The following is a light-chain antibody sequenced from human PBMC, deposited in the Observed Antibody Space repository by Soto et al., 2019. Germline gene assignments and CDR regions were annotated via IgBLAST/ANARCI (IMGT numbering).Light chain of an antibody. V-gene: IGKV1-5*01. CDR1: QTITTW. Sequence: DIRVTQSPPTLSASVGDRVTITCRASQTITTWMAWYQQKPGKAPKLLIYDASALPRGVPSRFSGSGSGTKFTLTIASLQPDDFATYYCQQYETFSGTFGPGTKVDIK. CDR2: DAS. J-gene: IGKJ1*01. CDR3: QQYETFSGT.